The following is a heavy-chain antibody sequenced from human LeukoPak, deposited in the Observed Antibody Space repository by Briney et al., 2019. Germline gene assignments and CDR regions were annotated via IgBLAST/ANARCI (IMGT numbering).Heavy chain of an antibody. CDR2: ISGGGDK. CDR3: ARFTGDDSSGFYDY. Sequence: GGSLRLSCAASGFTFSKFWMSWVRQAPGKGLEWVTTISGGGDKQYADHVKGRFTVSRDDSKNTLYLQMNSLRAEDTAVYYCARFTGDDSSGFYDYWGQGTLVTVSS. D-gene: IGHD3-22*01. CDR1: GFTFSKFW. J-gene: IGHJ4*02. V-gene: IGHV3-23*01.